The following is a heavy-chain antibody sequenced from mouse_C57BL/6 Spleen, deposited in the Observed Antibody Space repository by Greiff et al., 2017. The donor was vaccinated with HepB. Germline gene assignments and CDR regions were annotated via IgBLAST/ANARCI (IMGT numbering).Heavy chain of an antibody. Sequence: QVQLQQSGPELVKPGASVKISCKASGYAFSSSWMNWVKQRPGKGLEWIGRIYPGDGDTNYNGKFKGKATLTADKSSSTAYMQLSGLTSEDSAVYCCGRYLISTVMDYWGQGTTLAVSS. D-gene: IGHD1-1*01. V-gene: IGHV1-82*01. J-gene: IGHJ2*01. CDR3: GRYLISTVMDY. CDR1: GYAFSSSW. CDR2: IYPGDGDT.